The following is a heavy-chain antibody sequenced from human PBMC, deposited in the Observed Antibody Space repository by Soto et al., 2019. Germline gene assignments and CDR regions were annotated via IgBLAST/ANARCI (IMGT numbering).Heavy chain of an antibody. CDR2: TYYRSKWYN. CDR1: GDSVSSNSAA. J-gene: IGHJ4*02. Sequence: QALSLTCAISGDSVSSNSAAWNWIRQSPSRGLEWLGRTYYRSKWYNDYAVSVKSRITINPDTSKKQFSLQLNSVTPEDTAVYYCARNAAGLYDFWSGYHYYFAYWGQGTLVSLSS. CDR3: ARNAAGLYDFWSGYHYYFAY. D-gene: IGHD3-3*01. V-gene: IGHV6-1*01.